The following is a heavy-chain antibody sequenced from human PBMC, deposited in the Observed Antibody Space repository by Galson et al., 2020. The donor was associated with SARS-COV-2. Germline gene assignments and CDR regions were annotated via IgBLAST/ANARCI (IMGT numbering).Heavy chain of an antibody. J-gene: IGHJ6*02. CDR1: GFTFSSYS. CDR3: ARDRDYYDSSGYYDYYYYYGMDV. CDR2: ISSSSSYI. V-gene: IGHV3-21*01. D-gene: IGHD3-22*01. Sequence: GGSLRLSCAASGFTFSSYSMNWVRQAPGKGLEWVSSISSSSSYIYYADSVKGRFTISRDNAKNSLYLQMNSLRAEDTAVYYCARDRDYYDSSGYYDYYYYYGMDVWGQGTTVTVSS.